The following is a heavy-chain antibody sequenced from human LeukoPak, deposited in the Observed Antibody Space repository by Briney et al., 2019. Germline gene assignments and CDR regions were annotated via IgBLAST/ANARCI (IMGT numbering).Heavy chain of an antibody. V-gene: IGHV3-43*01. CDR2: ISWDGTT. CDR1: GFTFEDYT. D-gene: IGHD3-22*01. J-gene: IGHJ4*02. CDR3: VKDLSYESSGHVLEY. Sequence: GGSLRLSCVASGFTFEDYTMHWVCQAPGKTLEWVSLISWDGTTYYTDSVKGRFTISRDNSKNSLYLQMDTLRSEDTAFYYCVKDLSYESSGHVLEYWGQGTLVTVSS.